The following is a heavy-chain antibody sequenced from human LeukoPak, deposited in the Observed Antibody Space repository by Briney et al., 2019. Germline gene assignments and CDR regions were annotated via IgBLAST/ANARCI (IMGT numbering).Heavy chain of an antibody. D-gene: IGHD3-22*01. J-gene: IGHJ4*02. CDR1: GFTFSTYA. V-gene: IGHV3-30-3*01. CDR3: AKDRVSDDSSGYYGDY. CDR2: ISYDGNNK. Sequence: GGSLRLSCAASGFTFSTYAMHWVRQAPGKGLEWVAFISYDGNNKYSADSVKGRFTISRDNSKNTLYLQVNSLRAEDTAVYHCAKDRVSDDSSGYYGDYWGQGTLVTVSS.